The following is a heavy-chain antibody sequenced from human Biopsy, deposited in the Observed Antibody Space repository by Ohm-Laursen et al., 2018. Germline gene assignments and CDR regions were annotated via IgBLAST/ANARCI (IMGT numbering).Heavy chain of an antibody. CDR2: INHSGRT. J-gene: IGHJ6*02. Sequence: DTLSLTCAVYGESFNGYYWRWIRQTPGKGLEWIGEINHSGRTNYNPSLKSQVTISVDTSKNQFSLKVRSVTAADTAVYYCVRGVDYYDPYHYYALDVWGQGTTVTVSS. D-gene: IGHD3-22*01. CDR3: VRGVDYYDPYHYYALDV. CDR1: GESFNGYY. V-gene: IGHV4-34*01.